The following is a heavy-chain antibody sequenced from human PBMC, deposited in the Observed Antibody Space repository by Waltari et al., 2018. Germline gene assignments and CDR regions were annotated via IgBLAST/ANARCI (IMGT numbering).Heavy chain of an antibody. CDR2: IKQDGSEK. V-gene: IGHV3-7*03. CDR1: GFTFSSYW. Sequence: EVQLVESGGGLVQPGGSLRLSCAASGFTFSSYWMSWVRQAPGKGLEWVANIKQDGSEKNSVDAVKGRFTISRDNAKTSLYLQMNSLRAEDTAVYYCARGAGRDSSGYSDYWGQGTLVTVSS. CDR3: ARGAGRDSSGYSDY. J-gene: IGHJ4*02. D-gene: IGHD3-22*01.